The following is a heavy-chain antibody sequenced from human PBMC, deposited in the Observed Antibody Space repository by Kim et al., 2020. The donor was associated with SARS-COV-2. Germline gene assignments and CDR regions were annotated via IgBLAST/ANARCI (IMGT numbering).Heavy chain of an antibody. CDR3: ARPRWFGESIDP. V-gene: IGHV4-30-2*04. D-gene: IGHD3-10*01. J-gene: IGHJ5*02. Sequence: TYYTPPIKSRLTIPVDTSKHQFSLKLSSVTAADTAVYYCARPRWFGESIDPWGQGTLVTVSS. CDR2: T.